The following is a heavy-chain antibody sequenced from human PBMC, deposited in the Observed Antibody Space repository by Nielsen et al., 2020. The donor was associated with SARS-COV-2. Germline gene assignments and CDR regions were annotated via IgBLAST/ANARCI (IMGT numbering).Heavy chain of an antibody. CDR3: ARGNGWGSYFDY. CDR1: GLKFSAYA. D-gene: IGHD7-27*01. CDR2: ISYDGSNK. V-gene: IGHV3-30-3*01. Sequence: GGSLRLSCAASGLKFSAYAMHWVRQAPGKGLEWVAVISYDGSNKYYADSVKGRFTISRDNSKNTLYLQMNSLRAEDTAVYYCARGNGWGSYFDYWGQGTLVTVSS. J-gene: IGHJ4*02.